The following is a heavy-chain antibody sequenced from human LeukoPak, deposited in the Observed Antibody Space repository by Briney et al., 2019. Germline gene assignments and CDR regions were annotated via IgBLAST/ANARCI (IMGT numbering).Heavy chain of an antibody. CDR3: ARDSPCSTSCYALGYYYGMDV. Sequence: SVKVSCKASGGTFSSYAVSWVRQAPGQGLEWMGGIIPIFGAANYAQKFQGRVTITADESTSTAYMELSSLRSEDTAVYYCARDSPCSTSCYALGYYYGMDVWGQGTTVTVSS. CDR1: GGTFSSYA. J-gene: IGHJ6*02. CDR2: IIPIFGAA. V-gene: IGHV1-69*01. D-gene: IGHD2-2*01.